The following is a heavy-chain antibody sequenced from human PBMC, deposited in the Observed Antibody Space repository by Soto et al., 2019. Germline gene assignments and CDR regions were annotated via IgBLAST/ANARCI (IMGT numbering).Heavy chain of an antibody. CDR1: ELNISGHA. Sequence: VGPLRVSCEGAELNISGHAMTWIRKNKGKGLEWVSYISSSSSYTNYADSVKGRFTISRDNAKNSLYLQMNSLRAEDTAVYYCARGVHYYDSSGYPGIDYWGQGTLVTVSS. V-gene: IGHV3-11*05. J-gene: IGHJ4*02. D-gene: IGHD3-22*01. CDR3: ARGVHYYDSSGYPGIDY. CDR2: ISSSSSYT.